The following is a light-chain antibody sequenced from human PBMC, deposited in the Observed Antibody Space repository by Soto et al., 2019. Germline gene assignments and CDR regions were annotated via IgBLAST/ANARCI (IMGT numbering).Light chain of an antibody. CDR3: EQYGSSPRT. Sequence: EIVLTQSPGTLSLSPGERVTLSCRASQNVRTNYLAWYQQKPGQAPRLLIYGASTRASGIPERFSGSGSGTDFTLTISRLEPEDFAVYYCEQYGSSPRTFGQGTKVEIK. CDR1: QNVRTNY. CDR2: GAS. V-gene: IGKV3-20*01. J-gene: IGKJ1*01.